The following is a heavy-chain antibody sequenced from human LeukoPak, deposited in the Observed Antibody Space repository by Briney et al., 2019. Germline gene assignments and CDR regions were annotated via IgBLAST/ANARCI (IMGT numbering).Heavy chain of an antibody. D-gene: IGHD6-6*01. J-gene: IGHJ5*02. V-gene: IGHV4-4*02. CDR1: GGSISSSNW. CDR2: IYHSGST. CDR3: ARGSMSGRPDNWFDP. Sequence: SETLSLTCAVSGGSISSSNWRSWVRQPPGKGLEWIGEIYHSGSTNYNPSLKSRVTISVDKSKNQFSLKLSSVTAADTAVYYCARGSMSGRPDNWFDPWGQGILVTVSS.